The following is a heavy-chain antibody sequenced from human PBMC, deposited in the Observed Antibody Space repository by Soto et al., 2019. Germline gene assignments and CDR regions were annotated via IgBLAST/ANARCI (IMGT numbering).Heavy chain of an antibody. V-gene: IGHV3-23*01. Sequence: EVQLLESGGGPVQPGGSLRLSCEASGFTFRSYAMSWVRQAPGKGLEWVSAISGNYGTTYYADSVKGRFTISRDNSKNTLYLQMSSLRVEDTAVYYCAKERRGVMFRGVYDYWGQGTLVTVSS. D-gene: IGHD3-10*01. J-gene: IGHJ4*02. CDR3: AKERRGVMFRGVYDY. CDR2: ISGNYGTT. CDR1: GFTFRSYA.